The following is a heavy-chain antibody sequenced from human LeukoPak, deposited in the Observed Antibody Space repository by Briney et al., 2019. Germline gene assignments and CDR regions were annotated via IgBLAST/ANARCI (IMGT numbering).Heavy chain of an antibody. CDR3: ATDIQQLVLFAY. CDR1: GYTSNTYG. V-gene: IGHV1-18*01. Sequence: ASVKVSCKSSGYTSNTYGISWVRQAPGQGLEWIGWISAYNSITNYAQAFQGRVTVTTDTSANTAYLELRSLRSDDTAVYYCATDIQQLVLFAYWGQGTLVTVSS. D-gene: IGHD6-13*01. CDR2: ISAYNSIT. J-gene: IGHJ4*02.